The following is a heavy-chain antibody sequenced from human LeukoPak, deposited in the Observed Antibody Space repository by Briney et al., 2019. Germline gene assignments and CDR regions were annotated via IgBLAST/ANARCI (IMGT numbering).Heavy chain of an antibody. CDR2: IKSKTDGGTT. CDR3: TTQRRYDILTGYYNEDY. CDR1: GFTFSNAW. V-gene: IGHV3-15*01. D-gene: IGHD3-9*01. J-gene: IGHJ4*02. Sequence: PGGSLRLSCAASGFTFSNAWMSWVRQAPGKGLEWVGRIKSKTDGGTTDYAAPVKGRFTILRDDSKNTLYLQMNSLKTEDTAVYYCTTQRRYDILTGYYNEDYWGQGTLVTVSS.